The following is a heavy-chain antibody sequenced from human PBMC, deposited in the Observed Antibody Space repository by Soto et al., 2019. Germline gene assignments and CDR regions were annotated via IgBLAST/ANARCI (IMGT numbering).Heavy chain of an antibody. CDR3: ARGGIAARHNQRRGRFDYYYYYYGMDV. J-gene: IGHJ6*02. CDR1: GDSISNYY. D-gene: IGHD6-6*01. V-gene: IGHV4-59*12. Sequence: SETLSLTCTVSGDSISNYYWSWIRQPPGKGLEWIGYFSYRGSTNYNPSLKSRVTISVDTSKNQFSLNVSSVTAADTAVYYCARGGIAARHNQRRGRFDYYYYYYGMDVWGQGTTVTVSS. CDR2: FSYRGST.